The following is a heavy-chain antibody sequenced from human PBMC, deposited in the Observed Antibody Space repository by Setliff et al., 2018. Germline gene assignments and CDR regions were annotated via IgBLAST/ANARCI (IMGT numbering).Heavy chain of an antibody. CDR3: ARHPHYDSSGYRDY. Sequence: PSETLSLTCSVSGDSINSGTYYWSWFRQSAGKGLEWIGRIYTGGSTNYNPSLKSRVTISVDTSKNQFSLKLSSVTAADTAVYYCARHPHYDSSGYRDYWGQGTLVTVSS. CDR1: GDSINSGTYY. D-gene: IGHD3-22*01. V-gene: IGHV4-61*02. J-gene: IGHJ4*02. CDR2: IYTGGST.